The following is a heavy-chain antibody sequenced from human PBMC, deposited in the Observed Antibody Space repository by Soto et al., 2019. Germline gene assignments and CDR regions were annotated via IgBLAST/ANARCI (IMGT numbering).Heavy chain of an antibody. Sequence: LRXYCATSGFTFSSYGMHWVRQAPGKGLEWVAVIWYDGSNKYYADSVKGRFTISRDNSKNTLYLQMNSLRAEDTAVYYCARDLRPWYSSSSPGPNFDYWGQGALVTVSS. CDR2: IWYDGSNK. CDR3: ARDLRPWYSSSSPGPNFDY. D-gene: IGHD6-6*01. V-gene: IGHV3-33*01. J-gene: IGHJ4*02. CDR1: GFTFSSYG.